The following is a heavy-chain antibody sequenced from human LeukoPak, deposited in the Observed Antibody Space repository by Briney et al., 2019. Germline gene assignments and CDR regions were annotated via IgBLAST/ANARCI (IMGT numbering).Heavy chain of an antibody. Sequence: GGSLRLSCAASGFTFSSYAMSWVRQAPEKGLEWVSTIRGGGGGTYYADSAKGRFTISRDDSKNTLYLQMKRLRAEDTAAYYCVKDLGRYRNNCFDFWGQGTVVSVSS. V-gene: IGHV3-23*01. CDR1: GFTFSSYA. CDR3: VKDLGRYRNNCFDF. CDR2: IRGGGGGT. J-gene: IGHJ4*02. D-gene: IGHD1-26*01.